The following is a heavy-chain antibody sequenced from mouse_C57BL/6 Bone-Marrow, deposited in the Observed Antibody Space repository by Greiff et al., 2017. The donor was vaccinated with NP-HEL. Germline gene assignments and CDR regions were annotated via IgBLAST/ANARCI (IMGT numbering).Heavy chain of an antibody. CDR3: ASGGYYGSRAWFAY. CDR1: GYSITSGYY. J-gene: IGHJ3*01. Sequence: EVQLVESGPGLVKPSQSLSLTCSVTGYSITSGYYWNWIRQFPGNKLEWMGYISYDGSNNYNPSLKNRISITRDTSKNQFFLKLNSVTTEDTATYYCASGGYYGSRAWFAYWGQGTLVTVSA. D-gene: IGHD1-1*01. V-gene: IGHV3-6*01. CDR2: ISYDGSN.